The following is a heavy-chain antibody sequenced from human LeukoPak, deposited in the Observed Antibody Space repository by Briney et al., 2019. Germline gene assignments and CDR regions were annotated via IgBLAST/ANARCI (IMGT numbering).Heavy chain of an antibody. CDR1: GFTFSSYT. CDR2: ISGTSGYI. CDR3: AREVYGDYATDF. D-gene: IGHD4-17*01. Sequence: GGSLRLSCAASGFTFSSYTMNWVRQAAGKGLEWVSSISGTSGYIYYADSVQGRFTISRDNAKKSLYLQMNSLRADDTAVYYCAREVYGDYATDFWGQGTLVTVSS. V-gene: IGHV3-21*01. J-gene: IGHJ4*02.